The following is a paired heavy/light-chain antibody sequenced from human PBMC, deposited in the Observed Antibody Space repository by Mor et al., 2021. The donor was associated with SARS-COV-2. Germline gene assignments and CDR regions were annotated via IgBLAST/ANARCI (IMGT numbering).Light chain of an antibody. V-gene: IGLV7-46*01. CDR2: DTS. CDR3: LLSYSGTRGV. J-gene: IGLJ3*02. CDR1: TGAVTSSHY. Sequence: QAVVTQEPSLTVSPGGTVTLTCGSSTGAVTSSHYPYWFLQKPGQAPRTLIFDTSNKHSWTPARFSGSLLGGKAALTLSGAQPEDEAEYYCLLSYSGTRGVFGGGTKLTVL.
Heavy chain of an antibody. V-gene: IGHV3-30*18. CDR1: GFTFSTYG. D-gene: IGHD3-3*01. CDR3: AKDMTITIFGVVTIDY. CDR2: ISYDGSNK. J-gene: IGHJ4*02. Sequence: QVQLVESGGGVVQPGRSLRLSCAASGFTFSTYGMHWVRQAPGKGLEWVSLISYDGSNKYYADSVKGRFTISRDNSKNTLYLQMNSLRAEDTAVYYCAKDMTITIFGVVTIDYWGQGTLVTVSS.